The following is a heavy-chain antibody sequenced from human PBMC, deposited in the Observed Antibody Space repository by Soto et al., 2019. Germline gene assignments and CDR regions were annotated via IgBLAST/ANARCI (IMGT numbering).Heavy chain of an antibody. D-gene: IGHD6-13*01. CDR3: ARLDWDSSSWYSPPALYYFDY. J-gene: IGHJ4*02. Sequence: ASVKVSCKASGYTFTSYGISWVRKAPGQGLEWMGWISAYNGNTNYAQKLQGRITMTTDTSTSTAYMELRSLRSDDTAVYYCARLDWDSSSWYSPPALYYFDYWGQGTVVTVSS. V-gene: IGHV1-18*01. CDR1: GYTFTSYG. CDR2: ISAYNGNT.